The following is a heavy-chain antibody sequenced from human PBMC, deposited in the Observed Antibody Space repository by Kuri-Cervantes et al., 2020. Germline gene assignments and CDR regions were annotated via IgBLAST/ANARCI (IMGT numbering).Heavy chain of an antibody. CDR3: ARSNGYSSGWTLGH. CDR1: GGSISNRSYY. D-gene: IGHD6-19*01. Sequence: GSLRLSCTVSGGSISNRSYYWGWIRQPPGKGLEWIGTIYYSGSTHYNPSLKSRVTISVDTSKSQFSLKLSSVTAADTAVYYCARSNGYSSGWTLGHWGQGTLVTVSS. V-gene: IGHV4-39*01. CDR2: IYYSGST. J-gene: IGHJ4*02.